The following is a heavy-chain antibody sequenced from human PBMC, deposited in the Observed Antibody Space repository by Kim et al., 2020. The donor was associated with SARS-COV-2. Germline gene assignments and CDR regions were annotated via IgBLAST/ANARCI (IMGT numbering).Heavy chain of an antibody. CDR3: ARDIIPVLLWFGELSTPLYYYGMDV. D-gene: IGHD3-10*01. Sequence: ASVKVSCKASGYTFTSYAMNWVRQAPGQGLEWMGWINTNTGNPTYAQGFTGRFVFSLDTSVSTAYLQISSLKAEDTAVYYCARDIIPVLLWFGELSTPLYYYGMDVWGQGTTVTVSS. J-gene: IGHJ6*02. V-gene: IGHV7-4-1*02. CDR2: INTNTGNP. CDR1: GYTFTSYA.